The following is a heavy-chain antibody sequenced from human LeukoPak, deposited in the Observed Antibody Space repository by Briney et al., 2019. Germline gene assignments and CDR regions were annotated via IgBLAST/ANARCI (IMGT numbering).Heavy chain of an antibody. V-gene: IGHV3-23*01. CDR2: ISGPGDNT. J-gene: IGHJ4*02. Sequence: GGSLRLSCAASGFTFTRYAMKWVRQAPGKGLEWVSTISGPGDNTYYAASVKGRFTISRDNSKSTVYLQMNSLRAGDTAVYHCAREATSSSGWYIDYWGQGTLVTVSS. D-gene: IGHD6-25*01. CDR1: GFTFTRYA. CDR3: AREATSSSGWYIDY.